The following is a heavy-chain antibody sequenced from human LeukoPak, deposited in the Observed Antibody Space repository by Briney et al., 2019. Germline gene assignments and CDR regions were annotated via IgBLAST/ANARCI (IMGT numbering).Heavy chain of an antibody. CDR2: ISNSGGRT. CDR3: AKDFVPRGGSYFPGFDY. Sequence: GGSLRLSCAASGFTFSSYAMNWVRQAPGKGLEWVSTISNSGGRTYHADSVKGRFTISRDNSKNTLYLQMNSLRTEDTAVYYCAKDFVPRGGSYFPGFDYWGQGTLVIVSS. J-gene: IGHJ4*02. D-gene: IGHD1-26*01. V-gene: IGHV3-23*01. CDR1: GFTFSSYA.